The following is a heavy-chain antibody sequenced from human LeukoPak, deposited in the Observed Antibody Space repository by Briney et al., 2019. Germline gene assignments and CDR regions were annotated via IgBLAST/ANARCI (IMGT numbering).Heavy chain of an antibody. D-gene: IGHD6-19*01. J-gene: IGHJ4*02. CDR3: ARVVGGVAVAGYDY. Sequence: SVKVSCKASGGTFSSYAISWVRQAPGQGLEWMGGIIPIFGTANYAQKFQGRVTITADESTSTAYMELSSLRSEDTAVYYCARVVGGVAVAGYDYWGQGTLVTVSS. CDR1: GGTFSSYA. CDR2: IIPIFGTA. V-gene: IGHV1-69*13.